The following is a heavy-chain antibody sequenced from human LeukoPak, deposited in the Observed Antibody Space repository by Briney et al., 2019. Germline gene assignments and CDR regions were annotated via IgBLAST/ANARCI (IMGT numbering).Heavy chain of an antibody. D-gene: IGHD6-25*01. J-gene: IGHJ4*02. CDR3: ARDHDAADTGCDYSDY. CDR1: GFTFSSYW. CDR2: IKQDGSEK. Sequence: GGTLRLSCAASGFTFSSYWMSWVRQAPGKGLEWVANIKQDGSEKYYVDSVKGRFTISRDNAKNSLYLQMNSLRAEDTAVYYCARDHDAADTGCDYSDYCGQGTLVTVSS. V-gene: IGHV3-7*01.